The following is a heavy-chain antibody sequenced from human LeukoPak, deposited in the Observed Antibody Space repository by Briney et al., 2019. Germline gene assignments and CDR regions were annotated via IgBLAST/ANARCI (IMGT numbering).Heavy chain of an antibody. V-gene: IGHV3-53*01. J-gene: IGHJ4*02. CDR1: GFTVSSNY. D-gene: IGHD3-10*01. CDR3: ARDWDSRGYFDY. CDR2: IYSGGST. Sequence: GGSLRLSCAASGFTVSSNYMSWVRQAPGKGLEWVSVIYSGGSTYYADSAKGRFTISRDNSKNTLYLQMNSLRAEDTAVYYCARDWDSRGYFDYWGQGALVTVSS.